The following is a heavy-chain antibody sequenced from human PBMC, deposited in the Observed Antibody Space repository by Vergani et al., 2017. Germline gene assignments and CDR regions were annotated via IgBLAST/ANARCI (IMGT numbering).Heavy chain of an antibody. V-gene: IGHV4-31*03. CDR3: ARDSSSYYGGNGNDAFDI. CDR1: GGSISSCGYY. Sequence: QVQLQESGPGLVKPSQTLSLTCTVSGGSISSCGYYWSWIRQPPGQGLEWIGYIYYSGSTYYNPSLKSRVTISVDTSKNQFSLKLSSVTAADTAVYYCARDSSSYYGGNGNDAFDIWGQGTMVTVSS. D-gene: IGHD4-23*01. CDR2: IYYSGST. J-gene: IGHJ3*02.